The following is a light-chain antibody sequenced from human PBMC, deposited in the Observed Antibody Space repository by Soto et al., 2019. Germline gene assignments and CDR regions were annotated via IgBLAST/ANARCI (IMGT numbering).Light chain of an antibody. V-gene: IGKV2-28*01. CDR3: MQALQTIT. J-gene: IGKJ5*01. Sequence: DIVMTQSPLSLPVTPGEPASISCRSSQSLLHSNGYNYLDWYLQKSGQSPQLLIYLGSNRASGVPDRFSGSGSGTDFTLKISRVEAEDVGVYYCMQALQTITFGQGTRLEIK. CDR2: LGS. CDR1: QSLLHSNGYNY.